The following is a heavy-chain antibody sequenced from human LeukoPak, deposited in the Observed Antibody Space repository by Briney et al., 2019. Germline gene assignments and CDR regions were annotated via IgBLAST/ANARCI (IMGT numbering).Heavy chain of an antibody. J-gene: IGHJ4*02. Sequence: PSETLSLTCTVSGGSVSSGSYYWSWIRQPPGKGLEWIGYIYYSGSTNYNPSLKSRVTISVDTSKNQFSLKLSFMTAADTAVYYCATWRGYSCFDYWGQGTLVTVSS. V-gene: IGHV4-61*01. D-gene: IGHD5-12*01. CDR2: IYYSGST. CDR1: GGSVSSGSYY. CDR3: ATWRGYSCFDY.